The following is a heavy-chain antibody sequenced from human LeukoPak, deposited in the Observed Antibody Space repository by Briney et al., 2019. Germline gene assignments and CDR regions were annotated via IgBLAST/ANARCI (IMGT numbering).Heavy chain of an antibody. CDR3: ARDMTDWWFDP. CDR2: IYYSGST. D-gene: IGHD3-9*01. Sequence: PSETLSLTCTVSGGSISSGGYYWSWIPQHPGKGLEWIGYIYYSGSTHYNPSLKSRVTISVDTSKNQFSLKLSSVTAADTAVYYCARDMTDWWFDPWGQGTLVTVSS. V-gene: IGHV4-31*03. J-gene: IGHJ5*02. CDR1: GGSISSGGYY.